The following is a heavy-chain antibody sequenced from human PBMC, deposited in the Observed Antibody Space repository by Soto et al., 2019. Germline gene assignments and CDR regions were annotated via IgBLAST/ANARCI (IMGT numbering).Heavy chain of an antibody. CDR2: IYYSGST. Sequence: SETLSLTCTVSGGSISSYYWSWIRQPPGKGLEWIGYIYYSGSTNYNPSLKSRVTISVDTSKNQFSLKLSSVTAADTAVYYCASTFPPRYYDFWSGYSFDYWGQGTLVTVSS. V-gene: IGHV4-59*01. J-gene: IGHJ4*02. CDR3: ASTFPPRYYDFWSGYSFDY. CDR1: GGSISSYY. D-gene: IGHD3-3*01.